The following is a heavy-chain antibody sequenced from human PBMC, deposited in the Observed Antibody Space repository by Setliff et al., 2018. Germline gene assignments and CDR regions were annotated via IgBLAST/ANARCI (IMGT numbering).Heavy chain of an antibody. J-gene: IGHJ4*02. CDR3: ARHTIAMSTIISYFDY. D-gene: IGHD3-10*01. V-gene: IGHV4-39*01. Sequence: PSETLSLTCTVSSGSISSDNYYWGWIRQPPGKGLEWIGTLSYNGNAYYTPSLKSRVTISIDTSKNQFSLKLSSVTAADTAVYYCARHTIAMSTIISYFDYWGQVTLVTVSS. CDR1: SGSISSDNYY. CDR2: LSYNGNA.